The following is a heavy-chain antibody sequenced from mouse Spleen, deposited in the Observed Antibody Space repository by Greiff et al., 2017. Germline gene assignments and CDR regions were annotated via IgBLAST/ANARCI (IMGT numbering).Heavy chain of an antibody. D-gene: IGHD1-1*01. CDR1: GYTFTDYA. V-gene: IGHV1S137*01. Sequence: QVQLKESGAELVRPGVSVKISCKGSGYTFTDYAMHWVKQSHAKSLEWIGVISTYYGDASYNQKFKGKATMTVDKSSSTAYMELARLTSEDSAIYYCARHYYGSSYWYFDVWGAGTTVTVSS. CDR3: ARHYYGSSYWYFDV. CDR2: ISTYYGDA. J-gene: IGHJ1*01.